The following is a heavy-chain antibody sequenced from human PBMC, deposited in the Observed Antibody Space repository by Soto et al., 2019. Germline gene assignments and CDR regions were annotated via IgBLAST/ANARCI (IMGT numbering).Heavy chain of an antibody. CDR3: ARSREYCTNGVCRLPGY. Sequence: GASVKVSCKASGYTFTSYYMHWVRQAPGQGLEWMGIINPSGGSTSYAQKFQGRVTMTRDTSTSTVYMELSSLRSEDTAVYYCARSREYCTNGVCRLPGYWGQGTLVTVSS. D-gene: IGHD2-8*01. V-gene: IGHV1-46*01. CDR2: INPSGGST. CDR1: GYTFTSYY. J-gene: IGHJ4*02.